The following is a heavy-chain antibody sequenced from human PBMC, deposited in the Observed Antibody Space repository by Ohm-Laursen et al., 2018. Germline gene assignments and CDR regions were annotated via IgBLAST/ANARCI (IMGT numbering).Heavy chain of an antibody. CDR3: ARDSNPGFDP. V-gene: IGHV1-2*02. CDR2: INPNSGVT. Sequence: GSSVKVSCKASGYTFIDYYMHWVRQAPGQGLEWMGWINPNSGVTKYAQKFQGRVTMTRDTSISTAYMELSRLRSDDTAVYYCARDSNPGFDPWGQGTLVTVSS. J-gene: IGHJ5*02. CDR1: GYTFIDYY.